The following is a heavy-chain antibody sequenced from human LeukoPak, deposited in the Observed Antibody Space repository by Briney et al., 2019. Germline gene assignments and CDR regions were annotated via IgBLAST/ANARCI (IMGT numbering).Heavy chain of an antibody. CDR2: IIPILGIA. CDR3: ARDKAAGTLLDDY. CDR1: GGTFSSYA. Sequence: SVKVSCKASGGTFSSYAISWVRQAPGQGLEWMGRIIPILGIADYAQKFQGRVTITADKSTSTAYMELSSLRSEDTAVYYCARDKAAGTLLDDYWGQGTLVTVSS. V-gene: IGHV1-69*04. J-gene: IGHJ4*02. D-gene: IGHD6-13*01.